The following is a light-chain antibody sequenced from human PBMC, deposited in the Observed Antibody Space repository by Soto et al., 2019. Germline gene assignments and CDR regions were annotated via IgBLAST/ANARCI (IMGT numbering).Light chain of an antibody. CDR1: QSISNY. CDR3: QQTYSAPIT. CDR2: AAS. Sequence: DIQMTQSPSSLSASVGDRVTIPCRASQSISNYLNWYQQKPGKAPKLLIHAASSLQSGVPSRFSGSGSGTDFTLTISSLQPEDFATYYCQQTYSAPITFGQGTRLEI. V-gene: IGKV1-39*01. J-gene: IGKJ5*01.